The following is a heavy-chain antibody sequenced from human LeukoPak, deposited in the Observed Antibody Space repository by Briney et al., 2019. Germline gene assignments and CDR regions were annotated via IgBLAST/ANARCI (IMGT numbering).Heavy chain of an antibody. V-gene: IGHV4-61*02. J-gene: IGHJ4*02. D-gene: IGHD3-10*01. CDR3: ARSSDYFDY. CDR1: GGSISSGSYY. CDR2: IYTSGST. Sequence: PSETLSLTCTVSGGSISSGSYYWSWIRQPAGKGLEWIGRIYTSGSTNYNPSLKSRVTISVDTSKNQFSLKLSSVTAADTAVYYCARSSDYFDYWGQGTLVTVSS.